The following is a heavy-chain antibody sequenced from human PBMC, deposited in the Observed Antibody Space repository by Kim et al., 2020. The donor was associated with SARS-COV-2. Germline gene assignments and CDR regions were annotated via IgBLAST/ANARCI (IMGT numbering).Heavy chain of an antibody. CDR2: ISGSGGST. CDR1: GFTFSSYA. V-gene: IGHV3-23*01. D-gene: IGHD3-22*01. J-gene: IGHJ4*02. CDR3: AKVPYYYDSSGYYYFGVYYFDY. Sequence: GGSLRLSCAASGFTFSSYAMSWVRQAPGKGLEWVSAISGSGGSTYYADSVKGRFTISRDNSKNTLYLQMNSLRAEDTAVYYCAKVPYYYDSSGYYYFGVYYFDYWGQGTLVTVSS.